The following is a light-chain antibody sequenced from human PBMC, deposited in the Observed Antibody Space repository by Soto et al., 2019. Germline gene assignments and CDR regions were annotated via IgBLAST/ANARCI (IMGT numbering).Light chain of an antibody. Sequence: EIVLTQSPGTLSLSPGERATLSCRASQSITNFYLAWYQQKPGQSPRLLIFGASSRAAGIPDRFSGSGSGTDFTLTISRLESEDFAVYYCQQYGSSPLTFGQGTRLEIK. CDR1: QSITNFY. CDR2: GAS. V-gene: IGKV3-20*01. CDR3: QQYGSSPLT. J-gene: IGKJ5*01.